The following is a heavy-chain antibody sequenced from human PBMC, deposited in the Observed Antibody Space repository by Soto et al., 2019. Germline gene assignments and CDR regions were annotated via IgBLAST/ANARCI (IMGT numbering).Heavy chain of an antibody. V-gene: IGHV1-69*13. Sequence: SVKVSCKASGGTFSSYAISWVRQAPGQGLEWMGGIIPIFGTANYAQKFQGRVKITADESTSTAYMELSSLRSEDTAVYYCASPKGNSDYYYYGMDVWGQGTTVTVSS. D-gene: IGHD1-26*01. CDR2: IIPIFGTA. J-gene: IGHJ6*02. CDR3: ASPKGNSDYYYYGMDV. CDR1: GGTFSSYA.